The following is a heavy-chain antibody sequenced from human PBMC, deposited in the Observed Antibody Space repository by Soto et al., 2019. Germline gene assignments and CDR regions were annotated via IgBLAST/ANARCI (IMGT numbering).Heavy chain of an antibody. Sequence: QVQLVQSGAEVKKPGASVKVSCKASGYTFTGYYMHWVRQAPGQGLEWMGWINPNSGGTNYAQKFQGWVTMTRDTSISTAYMELSRLRSDDTAVYYCARGGGITMVRGAKDNWFDPWGQGTLVTASS. V-gene: IGHV1-2*04. J-gene: IGHJ5*02. CDR1: GYTFTGYY. CDR3: ARGGGITMVRGAKDNWFDP. CDR2: INPNSGGT. D-gene: IGHD3-10*01.